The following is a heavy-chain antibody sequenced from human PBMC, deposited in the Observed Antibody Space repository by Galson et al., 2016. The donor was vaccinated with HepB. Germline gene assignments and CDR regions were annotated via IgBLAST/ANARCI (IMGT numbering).Heavy chain of an antibody. CDR2: IHDSGTS. CDR3: ASARGGFGDYGSWFDP. V-gene: IGHV4-59*02. D-gene: IGHD4-17*01. Sequence: LSLTCDVSGGSVSSFFWNWIRQSPGKRLEWIGYIHDSGTSNYNPSLKGRVTISLDTSKNQFSLKLTSVTAADTATYYCASARGGFGDYGSWFDPWGQGILVSVSS. J-gene: IGHJ5*02. CDR1: GGSVSSFF.